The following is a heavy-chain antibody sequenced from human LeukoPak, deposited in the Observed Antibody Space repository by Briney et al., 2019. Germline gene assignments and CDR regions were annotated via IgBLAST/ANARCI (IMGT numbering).Heavy chain of an antibody. CDR2: FDPEGTET. V-gene: IGHV1-24*01. CDR3: ATLITLSAFDY. CDR1: GYTLTELS. Sequence: ASVKVSCKVSGYTLTELSMHWVRQAPGKGLEWMGSFDPEGTETIYAQKFQGRVTMTEDTSTDTAYMELSSLRSEDTAMYYCATLITLSAFDYWGQGTLVTVSS. J-gene: IGHJ4*02. D-gene: IGHD3-16*02.